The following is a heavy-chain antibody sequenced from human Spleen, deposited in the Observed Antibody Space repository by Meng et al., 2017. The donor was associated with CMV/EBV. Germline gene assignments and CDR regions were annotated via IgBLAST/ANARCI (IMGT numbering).Heavy chain of an antibody. CDR2: INFNSGGT. Sequence: VPCTASRTIFTGYYMHWVRPAPGQGLEWMGWINFNSGGTNYTQKFQGRVTMTRDTSISTVYMELRRLTSDDTAVYYCAGYIGGWFDPWGQGSLVTVSS. J-gene: IGHJ5*02. V-gene: IGHV1-2*02. CDR1: RTIFTGYY. CDR3: AGYIGGWFDP. D-gene: IGHD2-2*02.